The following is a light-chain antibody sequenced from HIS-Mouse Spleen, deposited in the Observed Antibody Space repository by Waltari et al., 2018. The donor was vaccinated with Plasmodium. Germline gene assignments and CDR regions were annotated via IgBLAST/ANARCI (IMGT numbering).Light chain of an antibody. CDR3: QQYNNWPPWT. CDR2: GAS. J-gene: IGKJ1*01. V-gene: IGKV3-15*01. Sequence: EIVMTQSPATLSVSPGERATLSCRASPSVSSNLAWYQQKPGQAPRLLIYGASTRATGIPARFSGSGSGTEFTLIISSLQSEDFAVYYCQQYNNWPPWTFGQGTKVEIK. CDR1: PSVSSN.